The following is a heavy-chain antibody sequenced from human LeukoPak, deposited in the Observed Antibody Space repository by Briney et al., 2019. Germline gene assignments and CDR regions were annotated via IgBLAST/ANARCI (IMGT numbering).Heavy chain of an antibody. J-gene: IGHJ4*02. CDR3: ARIVVVPAAMYYFDY. CDR2: IGAYNGNT. V-gene: IGHV1-18*01. CDR1: GYTFTSYG. Sequence: GSVKVSRKASGYTFTSYGISWVRQAPGQGLEWMGWIGAYNGNTNYAQKLQGRVTMTTDTSTSTAYMELRSLRSDDTAVYYCARIVVVPAAMYYFDYWGQGTLVTVSS. D-gene: IGHD2-2*01.